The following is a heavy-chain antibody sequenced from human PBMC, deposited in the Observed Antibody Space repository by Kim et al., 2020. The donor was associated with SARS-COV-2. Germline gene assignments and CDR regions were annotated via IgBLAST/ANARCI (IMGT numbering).Heavy chain of an antibody. CDR2: LNAGNGNT. D-gene: IGHD2-15*01. V-gene: IGHV1-3*01. CDR1: GYTFTTYA. Sequence: ASVKVSCKASGYTFTTYAMHWVRQAPGQRLEWMGWLNAGNGNTKYSQNFQGRVPITRDTSARTAYMQLSSLRSEDTAVYYCENTKDPTEGDYNYGMDVWGQGTTGTVSS. CDR3: ENTKDPTEGDYNYGMDV. J-gene: IGHJ6*02.